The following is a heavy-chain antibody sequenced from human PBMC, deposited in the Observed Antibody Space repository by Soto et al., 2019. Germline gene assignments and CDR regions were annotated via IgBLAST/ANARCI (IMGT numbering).Heavy chain of an antibody. CDR1: ADPFTSYY. CDR2: INPSGGST. D-gene: IGHD6-19*01. CDR3: ATRGSGWGEVYYYGMDV. J-gene: IGHJ6*01. V-gene: IGHV1-46*01. Sequence: DSGKGYFKASADPFTSYYMHCVRQAPGQGLEWMGIINPSGGSTSYAQKFHGRVTMTRDTSTSTVYMELSSLRSEDTALYYCATRGSGWGEVYYYGMDVWGQGTTVTGSS.